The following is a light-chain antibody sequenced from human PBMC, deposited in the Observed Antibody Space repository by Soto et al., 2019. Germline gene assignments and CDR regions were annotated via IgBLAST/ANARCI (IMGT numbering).Light chain of an antibody. V-gene: IGLV2-11*01. Sequence: ALTPPRAVSWSPGQSVTISCTGTSSDVGGYNYVSWYQQHPGKAPKLMIYDVSKRPSGVPDRFSGSKSGNTASLTISGLQAEDEADYYCCSYAGSYTYVFGPGTKVTVL. CDR1: SSDVGGYNY. J-gene: IGLJ1*01. CDR2: DVS. CDR3: CSYAGSYTYV.